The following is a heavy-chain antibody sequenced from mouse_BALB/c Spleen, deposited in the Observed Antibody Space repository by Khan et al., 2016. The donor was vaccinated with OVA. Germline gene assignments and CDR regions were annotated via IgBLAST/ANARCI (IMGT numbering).Heavy chain of an antibody. CDR2: IGPGSGNT. CDR1: GYPFTSYW. CDR3: ARSNYYGSSLYAMDY. D-gene: IGHD1-1*01. Sequence: DLVKPGASVKLSCKASGYPFTSYWINWIKQRPGQGLEWVGHIGPGSGNTYYNEIFKGKATLTVDTSSSTAYLQLSSLSSEDSAVYVCARSNYYGSSLYAMDYWGQGTSVTVSS. J-gene: IGHJ4*01. V-gene: IGHV1S41*01.